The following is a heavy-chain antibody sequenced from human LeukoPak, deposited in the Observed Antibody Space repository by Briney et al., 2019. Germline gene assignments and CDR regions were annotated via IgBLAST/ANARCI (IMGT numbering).Heavy chain of an antibody. D-gene: IGHD3-10*01. CDR1: GFTFSSYG. V-gene: IGHV3-33*01. CDR2: IWYDGSNK. J-gene: IGHJ4*02. Sequence: WGSLRLSCAASGFTFSSYGMHWVRQAPGKGLEWVAVIWYDGSNKYYADSVKGRFTISRDNSKNTLYLQMNSLRAEDTAVYYCARDGYYGSGSFVERFDYWGQGTLVTVSS. CDR3: ARDGYYGSGSFVERFDY.